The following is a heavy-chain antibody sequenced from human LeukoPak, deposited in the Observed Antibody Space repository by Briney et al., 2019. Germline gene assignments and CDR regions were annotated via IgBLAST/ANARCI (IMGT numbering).Heavy chain of an antibody. CDR3: ARHIGGGIEDMDV. D-gene: IGHD3-16*02. CDR1: GGSIGTYY. CDR2: IYVTGN. V-gene: IGHV4-59*08. Sequence: PSETLSLTCTVSGGSIGTYYWSWVRQSPGKGLEWIGYIYVTGNRYNPYLQSRVTISVDTSRNQFFLKMSSVTAADMAVYYCARHIGGGIEDMDVWGKGTKVTVSS. J-gene: IGHJ6*03.